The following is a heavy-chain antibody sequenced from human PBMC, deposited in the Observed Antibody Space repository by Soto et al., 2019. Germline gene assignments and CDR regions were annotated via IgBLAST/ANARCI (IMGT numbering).Heavy chain of an antibody. D-gene: IGHD1-1*01. Sequence: PGVSMSLSCVASGFTFSSYAMRWVRQAPGKGLEWVSGINCGGDSTYFADSVRGRFTISRDNSKNTLFLQMNSLRAEDTAVYYCARGWTFDLWGQGTLVTVSS. V-gene: IGHV3-23*01. CDR3: ARGWTFDL. CDR1: GFTFSSYA. J-gene: IGHJ4*02. CDR2: INCGGDST.